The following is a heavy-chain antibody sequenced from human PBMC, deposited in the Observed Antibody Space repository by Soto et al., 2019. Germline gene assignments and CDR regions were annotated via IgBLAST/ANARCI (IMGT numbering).Heavy chain of an antibody. CDR3: ARDRQKVLRYFARHYYYGMDV. CDR1: GGSISSCGYY. Sequence: SETLSLTCTVSGGSISSCGYYWSWIRQHPGKGLEWIGYIYYSGSTYYNPSLKSRVTISVDTSKNQFSLKLSSVTAADTAVYCCARDRQKVLRYFARHYYYGMDVWGQGTTVTVSS. D-gene: IGHD3-9*01. J-gene: IGHJ6*02. CDR2: IYYSGST. V-gene: IGHV4-31*03.